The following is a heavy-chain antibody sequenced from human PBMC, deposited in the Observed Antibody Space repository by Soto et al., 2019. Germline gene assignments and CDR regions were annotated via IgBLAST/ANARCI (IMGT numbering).Heavy chain of an antibody. CDR1: AGSIRSNY. CDR3: TPGAGWTTDY. V-gene: IGHV4-59*01. Sequence: QVQLQESGPGLVRPSETLSLTCTVSAGSIRSNYLNWMRQAPGKGLEWIGLIHYSENNNYNPSLKSRATITLDTSKNHFFLDHSSVPSADTDAYYCTPGAGWTTDYWSQGTLDTVSS. CDR2: IHYSENN. D-gene: IGHD6-19*01. J-gene: IGHJ4*02.